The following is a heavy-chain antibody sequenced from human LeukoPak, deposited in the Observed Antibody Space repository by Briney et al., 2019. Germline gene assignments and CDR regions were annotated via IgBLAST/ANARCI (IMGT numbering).Heavy chain of an antibody. CDR3: ARARSYDFWSGYSQSHDAFDI. D-gene: IGHD3-3*01. V-gene: IGHV4-39*07. CDR2: IYYSGST. J-gene: IGHJ3*02. Sequence: SETLSLTCTVSGGSISSSSYYWGWIRQPPGKGLEWIGSIYYSGSTYYNPSLKSRVTISVDTSKNQFSLKLSSVTAADTAVYYCARARSYDFWSGYSQSHDAFDIWGQGTMVTVSS. CDR1: GGSISSSSYY.